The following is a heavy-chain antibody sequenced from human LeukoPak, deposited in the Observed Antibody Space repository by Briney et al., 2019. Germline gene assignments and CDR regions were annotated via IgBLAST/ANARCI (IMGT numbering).Heavy chain of an antibody. CDR2: INHSGST. J-gene: IGHJ4*02. CDR1: GGSFSGYY. CDR3: ARVVAAYCYDF. Sequence: SETLSLTCAVYGGSFSGYYWSWIRQPPGKGLEWIGEINHSGSTNYNPSLKSRVTISVDTSKNQFSLKLSSVTAADTAVYYCARVVAAYCYDFWGQGTLVTVSS. V-gene: IGHV4-34*01. D-gene: IGHD2-15*01.